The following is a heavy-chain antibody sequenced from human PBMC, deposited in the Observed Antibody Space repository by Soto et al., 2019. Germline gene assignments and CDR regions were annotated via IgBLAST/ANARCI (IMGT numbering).Heavy chain of an antibody. CDR3: ARGHFTFGGVIAP. Sequence: SETLSLTCTVSGGSISSYYWSWIRQPPGKGLEWIGYIYYSGSTNYNPSLKSRVTISVDTSKNQFSLKLSSVTAADTAVYYCARGHFTFGGVIAPWGQGTLVTVSS. D-gene: IGHD3-16*01. CDR1: GGSISSYY. V-gene: IGHV4-59*01. CDR2: IYYSGST. J-gene: IGHJ5*02.